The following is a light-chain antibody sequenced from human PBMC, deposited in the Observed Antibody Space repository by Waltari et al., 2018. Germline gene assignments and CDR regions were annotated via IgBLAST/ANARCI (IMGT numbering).Light chain of an antibody. CDR2: DVN. J-gene: IGLJ2*01. CDR1: SRDAGGDDA. Sequence: QSALTQPASVSGSPGQSITIPCTGSSRDAGGDDAVSWYEDHPGQAPKVIIYDVNKRPSGVSDRFSGSKSGNTASLTISGLQAEDEATFYCSSQSTNNGVIFGGGTKVTVL. CDR3: SSQSTNNGVI. V-gene: IGLV2-14*03.